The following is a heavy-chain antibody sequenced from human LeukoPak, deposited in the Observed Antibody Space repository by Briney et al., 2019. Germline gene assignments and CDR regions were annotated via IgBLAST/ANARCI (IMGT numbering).Heavy chain of an antibody. D-gene: IGHD3-22*01. CDR2: ISGTGGRT. CDR1: GFTFSNYA. J-gene: IGHJ5*02. Sequence: GGSLRLSCAASGFTFSNYAMSWVRQAPGKGLEWVSAISGTGGRTYYADSVKGRFTISRDNSKNTLYLQMNSLRAEDTAVYYCAKGPYYYDSSGYSRRWFGPWGQGILVTVSS. CDR3: AKGPYYYDSSGYSRRWFGP. V-gene: IGHV3-23*01.